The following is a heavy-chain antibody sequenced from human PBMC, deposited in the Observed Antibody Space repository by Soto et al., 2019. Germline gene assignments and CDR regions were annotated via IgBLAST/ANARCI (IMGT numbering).Heavy chain of an antibody. Sequence: QVHLVQSGAEVKTPGSSVKVSCKASEGTFNNYSITWVRQAPGQGLEWVGGIIPIFNTRTYAQKLQGRVTITADEFTSTAYMELSSLRFEDTAVYYCARDWGRASSGWSTFDCWGQGTLVTVSS. V-gene: IGHV1-69*01. CDR2: IIPIFNTR. CDR1: EGTFNNYS. D-gene: IGHD6-19*01. CDR3: ARDWGRASSGWSTFDC. J-gene: IGHJ4*02.